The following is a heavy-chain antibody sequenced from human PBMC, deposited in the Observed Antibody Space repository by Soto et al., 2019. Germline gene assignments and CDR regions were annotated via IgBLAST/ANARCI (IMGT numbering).Heavy chain of an antibody. J-gene: IGHJ3*02. Sequence: SETLSLTCTVSGGSISSSSYYWGWIRQPPGKGLEWIGSIYYSGSTYYNPSLKSRVTISVDTSKNQFSLKLSSVTAADTAVYSCARHSRCSGGSCYLRRAFDIWGQGTMVTVSS. CDR1: GGSISSSSYY. CDR3: ARHSRCSGGSCYLRRAFDI. CDR2: IYYSGST. V-gene: IGHV4-39*01. D-gene: IGHD2-15*01.